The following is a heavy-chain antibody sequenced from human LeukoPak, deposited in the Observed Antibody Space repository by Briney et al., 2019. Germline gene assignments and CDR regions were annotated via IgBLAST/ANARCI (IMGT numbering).Heavy chain of an antibody. CDR1: GASISTYY. CDR2: IFTSGST. CDR3: ARVTGYIVEDYFDY. V-gene: IGHV4-4*07. J-gene: IGHJ4*02. D-gene: IGHD3-22*01. Sequence: SETLSLTCTVSGASISTYYWSWIRQPAGKGLEWIGRIFTSGSTNYNPSLKSRVTMSVDTSKNQFSLRLSSVTAADTAVYYCARVTGYIVEDYFDYWGQGTLVTVSS.